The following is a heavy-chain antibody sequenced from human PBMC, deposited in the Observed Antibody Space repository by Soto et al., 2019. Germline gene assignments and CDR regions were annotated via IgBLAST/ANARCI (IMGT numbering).Heavy chain of an antibody. CDR1: GYTFNSYY. CDR2: INPSGDSA. CDR3: ARVGSFEVVAATDYFDH. Sequence: VQWVQSGAEVKKPGASVKISCKASGYTFNSYYMHWVRQAPGQGLEWMGVINPSGDSAGYAQKFQGRVTMTRDTSTSTLYMDLSGLRSDDTAVYYCARVGSFEVVAATDYFDHWGQGTLITVSS. D-gene: IGHD6-19*01. J-gene: IGHJ4*02. V-gene: IGHV1-46*02.